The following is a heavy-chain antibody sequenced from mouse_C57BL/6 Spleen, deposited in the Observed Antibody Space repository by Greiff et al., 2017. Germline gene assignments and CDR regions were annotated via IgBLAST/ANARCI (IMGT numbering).Heavy chain of an antibody. Sequence: VQLQQSGPELVKPGASVKISCKASGYTFTDYYMNWVKQSHGKSLEWIGDINPNNGGTSYNQKFKGKATLTVDKSSSTAYMELRSLTSEDSAVYYCARSFDGYSSIAYWGQGTLVTVSA. J-gene: IGHJ3*01. D-gene: IGHD2-3*01. CDR3: ARSFDGYSSIAY. CDR2: INPNNGGT. CDR1: GYTFTDYY. V-gene: IGHV1-26*01.